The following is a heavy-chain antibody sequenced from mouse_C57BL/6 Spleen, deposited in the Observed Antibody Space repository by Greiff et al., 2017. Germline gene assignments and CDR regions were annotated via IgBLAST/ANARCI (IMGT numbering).Heavy chain of an antibody. J-gene: IGHJ1*03. V-gene: IGHV1-53*01. Sequence: LQQPGTELVKPGASVKLSCKASGYTFTSYWMHWVKQRPGQGLEWIGNINPSNGGTNYNEKFKSKATLTLDKSSSSAYMQLSSLTSEDSAVYYCARDPYYYGSSYGYFDVWGTGTTVTVSS. CDR3: ARDPYYYGSSYGYFDV. CDR1: GYTFTSYW. CDR2: INPSNGGT. D-gene: IGHD1-1*01.